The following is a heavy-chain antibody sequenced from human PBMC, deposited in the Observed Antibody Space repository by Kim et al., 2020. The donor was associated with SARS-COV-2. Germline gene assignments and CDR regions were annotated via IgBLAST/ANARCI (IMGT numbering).Heavy chain of an antibody. J-gene: IGHJ6*02. CDR3: ARDGAARWLEATILFYGMDV. CDR2: ISSSSSYI. V-gene: IGHV3-21*01. D-gene: IGHD5-12*01. Sequence: GGSLRLSCAASGFTFSSYSMNWVRQAPGKGLEWVSSISSSSSYIYYADSVKGRFTISRDNAKNSLYLQMNSLRAEDTAVYYCARDGAARWLEATILFYGMDVWGQGTTVTVSS. CDR1: GFTFSSYS.